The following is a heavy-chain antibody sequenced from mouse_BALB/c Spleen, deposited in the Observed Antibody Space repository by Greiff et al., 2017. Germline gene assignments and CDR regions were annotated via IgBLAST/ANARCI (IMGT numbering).Heavy chain of an antibody. CDR2: IWAGGST. D-gene: IGHD2-3*01. J-gene: IGHJ3*01. CDR3: ARDDGYYVAWFAY. CDR1: GFSLTSYG. V-gene: IGHV2-9*02. Sequence: QVQLQQSGPGLVAPSQSLSITCTVSGFSLTSYGVHWVRQPPGKGLEWLGVIWAGGSTNYNSALMSRLSISKDNSKSQVFLKMNSLQTDDTAMYYCARDDGYYVAWFAYWGQGTLVTVSA.